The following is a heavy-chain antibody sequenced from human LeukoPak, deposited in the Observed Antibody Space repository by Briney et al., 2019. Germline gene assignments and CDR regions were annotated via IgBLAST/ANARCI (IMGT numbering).Heavy chain of an antibody. CDR1: GYTFTSYG. V-gene: IGHV1-18*04. CDR2: ISAYNGNT. D-gene: IGHD3-10*01. Sequence: ASVKVSCKASGYTFTSYGISWVRQAPGQGLEWMGWISAYNGNTNYAQKLQGRVTMTTDTSTSTAYMELRSLRSDDTAVYYCARDFDSGLSITMVRGVIYDYWGREPWSPSPQ. CDR3: ARDFDSGLSITMVRGVIYDY. J-gene: IGHJ4*02.